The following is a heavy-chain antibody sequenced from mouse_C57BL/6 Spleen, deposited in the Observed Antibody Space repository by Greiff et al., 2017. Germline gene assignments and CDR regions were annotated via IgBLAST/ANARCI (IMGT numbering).Heavy chain of an antibody. D-gene: IGHD1-1*01. J-gene: IGHJ2*01. CDR2: IYPGDGDT. CDR3: AIITTEYYFDY. CDR1: GYAFSSSW. Sequence: VKLMESGPELVKPGASVKISCKASGYAFSSSWMNWVKQRPGKGLEWIGRIYPGDGDTNYNGKFKGKATLTADKSSSTAYMQLSSLTSEDSAVYFCAIITTEYYFDYWGQGTTLTVSS. V-gene: IGHV1-82*01.